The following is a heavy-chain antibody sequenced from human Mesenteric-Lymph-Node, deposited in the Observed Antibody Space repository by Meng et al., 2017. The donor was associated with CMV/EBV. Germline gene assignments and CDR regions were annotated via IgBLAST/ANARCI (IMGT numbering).Heavy chain of an antibody. CDR1: GFRFSDYY. Sequence: GESLKISCAASGFRFSDYYMSWVRQAPGKGLEWVSYISGSSRTIYYADSVRGRFTISRDNAKTSIYLQMNSLRAEDTAIYYCARAHSFITFFGVATPYFDYWGQGTLVTVSS. CDR3: ARAHSFITFFGVATPYFDY. D-gene: IGHD3-3*01. J-gene: IGHJ4*02. CDR2: ISGSSRTI. V-gene: IGHV3-11*01.